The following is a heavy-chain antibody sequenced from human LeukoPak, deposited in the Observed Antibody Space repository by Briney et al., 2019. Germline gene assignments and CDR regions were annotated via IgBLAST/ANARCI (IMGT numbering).Heavy chain of an antibody. CDR2: IYHSGST. CDR3: ARAWGGGTYGMDV. CDR1: GGSISSSNW. J-gene: IGHJ6*02. V-gene: IGHV4-4*02. Sequence: SETLSLTCAVSGGSISSSNWWSWVRQPPGKGLEWIGEIYHSGSTNYNPSLKSRVTISVDRSKNQFSLKPSSVTAADTAVYYCARAWGGGTYGMDVWGQGTTVTVSS. D-gene: IGHD2-15*01.